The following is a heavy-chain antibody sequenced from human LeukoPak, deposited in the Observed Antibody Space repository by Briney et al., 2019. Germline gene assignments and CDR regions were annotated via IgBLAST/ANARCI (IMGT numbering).Heavy chain of an antibody. CDR1: GFTFSSYG. CDR3: AKAAAAAPFDY. D-gene: IGHD6-13*01. CDR2: IRYDGSNK. V-gene: IGHV3-30*02. Sequence: GGSLRLSCAASGFTFSSYGMHWVRQAPGKGLEWVAFIRYDGSNKYYADSVKGRFTISRDNSKNTLYLQMNSLRAEDTAVYYCAKAAAAAPFDYWGQGTLVTVSS. J-gene: IGHJ4*02.